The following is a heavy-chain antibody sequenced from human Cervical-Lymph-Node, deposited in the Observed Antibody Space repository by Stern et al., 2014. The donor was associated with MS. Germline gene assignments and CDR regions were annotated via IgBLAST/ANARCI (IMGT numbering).Heavy chain of an antibody. CDR1: GYSFTTHW. CDR3: ARHPYSGDFSYGGGFDY. J-gene: IGHJ4*02. Sequence: EVQLVQSGAEVKKSGESLKISCKGSGYSFTTHWIAWVRQTPGKGLEWMGIVYPGDSYTTYSPSFQGHVTISADKSINTAYLHWSSLKASDTAMYYCARHPYSGDFSYGGGFDYWGQGTLVTVSS. D-gene: IGHD1-26*01. V-gene: IGHV5-51*01. CDR2: VYPGDSYT.